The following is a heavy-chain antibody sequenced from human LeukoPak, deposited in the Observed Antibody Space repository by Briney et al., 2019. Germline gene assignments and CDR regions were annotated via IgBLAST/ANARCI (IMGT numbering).Heavy chain of an antibody. CDR1: GYTFTNYG. V-gene: IGHV1-18*01. Sequence: ASVEVSCKASGYTFTNYGISWVRQAPGQGLEWMGWISAYNGHTKYAQKVQGRVTMTRDTSTSTAYMELRSLRSDDTAVYYCARDGHRRYHYDSSGREDAFDIWGQGTMVTDSS. CDR2: ISAYNGHT. CDR3: ARDGHRRYHYDSSGREDAFDI. J-gene: IGHJ3*02. D-gene: IGHD3-22*01.